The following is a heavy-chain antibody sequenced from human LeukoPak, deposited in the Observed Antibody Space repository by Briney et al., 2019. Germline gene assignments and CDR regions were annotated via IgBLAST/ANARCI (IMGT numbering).Heavy chain of an antibody. J-gene: IGHJ4*02. CDR3: ARDSGSYYFDY. CDR1: GGSISSGGYY. CDR2: ISYSGST. Sequence: SETLSLTCTVSGGSISSGGYYWSWIRPRPGKGLEWIGYISYSGSTYYSPSLKSRVTISVDTSKNQLSLKLSSVTAADTAVYYCARDSGSYYFDYWGQGTLVTVSS. V-gene: IGHV4-31*03. D-gene: IGHD1-26*01.